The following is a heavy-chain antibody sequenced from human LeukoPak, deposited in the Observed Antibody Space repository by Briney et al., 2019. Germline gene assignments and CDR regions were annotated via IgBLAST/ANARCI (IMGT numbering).Heavy chain of an antibody. V-gene: IGHV4-59*01. CDR3: ARESDYYDSSGYYSPWFDP. J-gene: IGHJ5*02. D-gene: IGHD3-22*01. CDR1: GGSISSYY. Sequence: PSETLSLTCTVSGGSISSYYWSWIRQPPGKGLEWIGYIYYSGSTNYNPSLKSRVTISVDTSKNQFSLKLSSVTAADTAVYYCARESDYYDSSGYYSPWFDPGAREPWSPSP. CDR2: IYYSGST.